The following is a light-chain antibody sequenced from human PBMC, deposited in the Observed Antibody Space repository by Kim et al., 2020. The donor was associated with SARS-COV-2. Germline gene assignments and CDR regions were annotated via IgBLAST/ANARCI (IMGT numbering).Light chain of an antibody. J-gene: IGLJ2*01. CDR2: YDS. V-gene: IGLV3-21*04. CDR3: QVWDSSSDHRVV. Sequence: KTGRVSVGGNSIGSKGGHWYQPKSGQAPVLVNYYDSDRPSGIPGRFSGSNSGNTATLTIGRVEAGDEADYYCQVWDSSSDHRVVFGGGTQLTVL. CDR1: SIGSKG.